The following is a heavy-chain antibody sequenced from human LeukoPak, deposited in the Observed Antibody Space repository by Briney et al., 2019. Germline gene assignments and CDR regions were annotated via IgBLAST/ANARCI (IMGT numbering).Heavy chain of an antibody. Sequence: GGSLRLSCAASGFTFSNYNMNWVRQAPGKGLEWVSSISSSSGSIYYADSVKGRFTVSRDNAKDSLYLQINNLRDDDTAVYYCVGYYDSSGYYSSVDYWGQGTLVTVSS. CDR1: GFTFSNYN. J-gene: IGHJ4*02. D-gene: IGHD3-22*01. V-gene: IGHV3-21*01. CDR2: ISSSSGSI. CDR3: VGYYDSSGYYSSVDY.